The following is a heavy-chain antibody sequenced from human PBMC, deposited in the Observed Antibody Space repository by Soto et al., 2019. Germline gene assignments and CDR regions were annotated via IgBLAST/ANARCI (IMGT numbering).Heavy chain of an antibody. J-gene: IGHJ6*02. CDR3: ARMRNAPYYYYGLDV. CDR2: ISGYNANT. CDR1: GYSFTRYG. V-gene: IGHV1-18*01. D-gene: IGHD1-1*01. Sequence: QVQLVQSGAEVKKPGASVKVSCKASGYSFTRYGISWVRQAPGQGLEWMGRISGYNANTNYPENLQGRVTMTTDTSTSTAYMEVRTLISDDTAVYYCARMRNAPYYYYGLDVWGQGTTVTVSS.